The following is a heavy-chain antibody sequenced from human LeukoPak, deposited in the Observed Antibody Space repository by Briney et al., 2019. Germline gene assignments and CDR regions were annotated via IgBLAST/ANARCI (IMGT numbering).Heavy chain of an antibody. CDR1: GFTVSSNY. Sequence: GGSLRLSCAASGFTVSSNYMSWVRQAPGKGLEWVSVIYSGGSTYYADSVKGRFTISRDNSKSTLYLQMNSLRAEDTAVYYCARGPFYCSSTSCHRAPFDPWGQGTLVTVSS. V-gene: IGHV3-53*01. CDR2: IYSGGST. J-gene: IGHJ5*02. D-gene: IGHD2-2*01. CDR3: ARGPFYCSSTSCHRAPFDP.